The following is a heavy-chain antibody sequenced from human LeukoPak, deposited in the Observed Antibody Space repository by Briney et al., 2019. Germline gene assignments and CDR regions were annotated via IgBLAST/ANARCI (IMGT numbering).Heavy chain of an antibody. J-gene: IGHJ4*02. Sequence: GGSLRLSCAASGFTISTYGMHWVRQAPGKGLEWVALISYDGSDKYYADSVKGRFTISRDNSKNTLYLQMNSLRAEDTAVYYCAKDLSGGDSGYELDYWGQGTLVTVSS. D-gene: IGHD5-12*01. CDR2: ISYDGSDK. V-gene: IGHV3-30*18. CDR1: GFTISTYG. CDR3: AKDLSGGDSGYELDY.